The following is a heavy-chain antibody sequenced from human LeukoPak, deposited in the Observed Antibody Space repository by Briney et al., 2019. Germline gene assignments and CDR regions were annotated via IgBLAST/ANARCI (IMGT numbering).Heavy chain of an antibody. CDR1: GGPISSYY. J-gene: IGHJ4*02. Sequence: PSETLSLTCTVSGGPISSYYWNWIRQSPGKGLEWIGYVYYSGSTDYNPSLRSRVTISVDTSKNQLSLKLNSVTAADTAVYYCARVDGDGYNIPDYWGQGALVTVSS. CDR2: VYYSGST. CDR3: ARVDGDGYNIPDY. D-gene: IGHD5-24*01. V-gene: IGHV4-59*08.